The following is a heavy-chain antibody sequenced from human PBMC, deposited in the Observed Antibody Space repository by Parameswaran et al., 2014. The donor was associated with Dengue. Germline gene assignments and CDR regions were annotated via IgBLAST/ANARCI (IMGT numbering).Heavy chain of an antibody. V-gene: IGHV4-38-2*02. CDR3: AREDIVVVPAAIGPNYYYGMDV. D-gene: IGHD2-2*01. CDR2: IYHSGST. Sequence: PGKGLEWIGSIYHSGSTYYNPSLKSRVTISVDTSKNQFSLKLSSVTAADTAVYYCAREDIVVVPAAIGPNYYYGMDVWGQGTTVTVSS. J-gene: IGHJ6*02.